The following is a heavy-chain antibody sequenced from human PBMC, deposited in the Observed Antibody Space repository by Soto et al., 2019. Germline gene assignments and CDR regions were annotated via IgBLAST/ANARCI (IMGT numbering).Heavy chain of an antibody. V-gene: IGHV1-69*13. J-gene: IGHJ3*02. Sequence: SSVKVSCNASGGTFSSYAISWVRQAPGQGLEWMGGIIPIFGTANYAQKFQGRVTITADESTSTAYMELSSLRSEDTAVYYCARVYCSSTSCTGMYAFDIWGQGTMVTVSS. CDR3: ARVYCSSTSCTGMYAFDI. CDR2: IIPIFGTA. CDR1: GGTFSSYA. D-gene: IGHD2-2*01.